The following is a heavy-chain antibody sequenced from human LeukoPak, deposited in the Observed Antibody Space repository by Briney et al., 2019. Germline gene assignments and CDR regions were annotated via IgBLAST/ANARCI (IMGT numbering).Heavy chain of an antibody. D-gene: IGHD5-12*01. V-gene: IGHV3-7*01. CDR1: GFTFSTYW. J-gene: IGHJ1*01. Sequence: GGSLRRSCAASGFTFSTYWMTWVRQAPGKGLEWVANIKEDGSREYYVDSVKGRFTISRDNAKNSLYLQMDSLTAEDTAVYYCARDSPGYGAYVSWGQGTLVSVSS. CDR2: IKEDGSRE. CDR3: ARDSPGYGAYVS.